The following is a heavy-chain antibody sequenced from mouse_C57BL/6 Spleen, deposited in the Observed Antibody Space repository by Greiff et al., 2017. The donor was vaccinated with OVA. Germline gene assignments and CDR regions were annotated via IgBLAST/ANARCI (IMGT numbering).Heavy chain of an antibody. CDR1: GYTFTSYW. CDR3: ARSGYVVEAYFDD. J-gene: IGHJ3*01. V-gene: IGHV1-64*01. Sequence: QVQLQQPGAELVKPGASVKLSCKASGYTFTSYWMHWVRQRPGQGLEWIGMINPNSGSTNYNEKFKSKFTLTVDKSSSTAYMQLSSLTSEDSAVYYCARSGYVVEAYFDDWGQGTLVTVSA. CDR2: INPNSGST. D-gene: IGHD6-5*01.